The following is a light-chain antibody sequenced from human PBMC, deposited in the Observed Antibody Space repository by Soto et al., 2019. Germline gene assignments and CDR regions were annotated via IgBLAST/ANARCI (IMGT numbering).Light chain of an antibody. V-gene: IGKV1-39*01. CDR1: QGISTY. Sequence: EIQMTQSPSFLYASVEDIVTITCRASQGISTYLNWYQQKPGKATKLLIYDASSLQSGVPSRFSGSGSETDFTLTISSLQPEDFATDSCRHSTPWTFGQGTKVEIK. CDR3: RHSTPWT. CDR2: DAS. J-gene: IGKJ1*01.